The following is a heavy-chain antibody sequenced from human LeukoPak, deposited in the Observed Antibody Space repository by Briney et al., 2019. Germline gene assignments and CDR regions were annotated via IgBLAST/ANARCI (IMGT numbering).Heavy chain of an antibody. CDR2: ISAYNGNT. CDR1: GYTFTSYG. Sequence: SAKVSCKASGYTFTSYGISWVRQAPGQGLEWMGWISAYNGNTNYAQKLQGRVTMTTATSTSTAYMELRSLRSDDTAVYYCASKIYCGGDCYYFDYWGQGTLVTVSS. J-gene: IGHJ4*02. D-gene: IGHD2-21*01. CDR3: ASKIYCGGDCYYFDY. V-gene: IGHV1-18*01.